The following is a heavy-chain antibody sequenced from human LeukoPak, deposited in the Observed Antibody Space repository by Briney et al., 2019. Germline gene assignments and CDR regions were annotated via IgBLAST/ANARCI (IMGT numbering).Heavy chain of an antibody. CDR1: GFTFSSYG. CDR2: ISGSGGST. V-gene: IGHV3-23*01. CDR3: ARDWYYYDSSGYYFTYYFDY. J-gene: IGHJ4*02. Sequence: GGSLRLSCAASGFTFSSYGMSWVRQAPGKGLEWVSAISGSGGSTYYADSVKGGFTISRDNSKNTLYLQMNSLRAEDTAVYYCARDWYYYDSSGYYFTYYFDYWGQGTLVTVSS. D-gene: IGHD3-22*01.